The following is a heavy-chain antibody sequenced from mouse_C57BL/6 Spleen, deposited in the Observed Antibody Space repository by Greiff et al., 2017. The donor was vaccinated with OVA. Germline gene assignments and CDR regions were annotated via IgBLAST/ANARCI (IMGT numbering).Heavy chain of an antibody. CDR1: GYTFTSYW. Sequence: QVQLQQSGAELVKPGASVKLSCKASGYTFTSYWMQWVKQRPGQGLEWIGEIDPSDSYTNYNQKFKGKATLTVDTSSSTAYMQLSSLTSEDSAVYYCAKGWARGAMDYWGQGTSVTVSS. V-gene: IGHV1-50*01. D-gene: IGHD3-3*01. J-gene: IGHJ4*01. CDR2: IDPSDSYT. CDR3: AKGWARGAMDY.